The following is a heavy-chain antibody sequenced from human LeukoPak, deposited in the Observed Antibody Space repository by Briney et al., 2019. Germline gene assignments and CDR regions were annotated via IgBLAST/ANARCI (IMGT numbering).Heavy chain of an antibody. CDR3: ARDPRYSSSSSSEIDY. V-gene: IGHV4-38-2*02. D-gene: IGHD6-13*01. Sequence: SETLSLTCTVSGYSISSGYYWGWIRQPPGKGLEWIGSIYHSGGTYYNPSLKSRVTITVDTSKNQFSLKLSSVTAADTAVYYCARDPRYSSSSSSEIDYWGQGTLVTVSS. J-gene: IGHJ4*02. CDR2: IYHSGGT. CDR1: GYSISSGYY.